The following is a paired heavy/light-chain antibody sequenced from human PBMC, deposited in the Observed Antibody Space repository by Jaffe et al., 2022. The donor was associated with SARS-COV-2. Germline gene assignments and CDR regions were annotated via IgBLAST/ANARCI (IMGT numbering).Light chain of an antibody. CDR1: QNINSR. CDR3: LEHYSYQWM. CDR2: WAS. Sequence: DIQMTQSPSTLSASVGDRVTITCRASQNINSRLAWYQQKPGKAPKLLIYWASTLESGVPSRFSGSGSGTEFTLTISSLQPDDFATYYCLEHYSYQWMFGQGTKVEIK. J-gene: IGKJ1*01. V-gene: IGKV1-5*03.
Heavy chain of an antibody. CDR1: GFTITRFW. V-gene: IGHV3-7*01. Sequence: EVQLVESGGGLVQPGGSLRLSCVGSGFTITRFWMSWVRQAPGKGLEWVADIKYDGSEEYYVDSVRGRFAISRDNARNSLYLQMNSLRAEDTAVYYCARDPREAFDYDKSGEPRLDHWGQGTLVTVSS. D-gene: IGHD3-22*01. J-gene: IGHJ4*02. CDR2: IKYDGSEE. CDR3: ARDPREAFDYDKSGEPRLDH.